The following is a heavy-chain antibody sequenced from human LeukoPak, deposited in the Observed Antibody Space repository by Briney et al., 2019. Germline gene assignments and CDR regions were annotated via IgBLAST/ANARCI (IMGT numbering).Heavy chain of an antibody. CDR1: GDSISTYH. Sequence: SETLSLTCNVSGDSISTYHWNWIRKPPGRGLEWIGYMQSTGNSNYNPSLKSRVSMSVDTSKNRIVLNLSSVTAADTAVYYCARDKRHSYGRYFDHWGGRLVVTVS. D-gene: IGHD5-18*01. CDR2: MQSTGNS. J-gene: IGHJ4*02. V-gene: IGHV4-59*01. CDR3: ARDKRHSYGRYFDH.